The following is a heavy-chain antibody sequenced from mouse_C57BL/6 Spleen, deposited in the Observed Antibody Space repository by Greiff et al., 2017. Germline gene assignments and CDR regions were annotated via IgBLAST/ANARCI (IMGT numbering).Heavy chain of an antibody. D-gene: IGHD1-1*01. J-gene: IGHJ1*03. Sequence: DVKLVESGGGLVKPGGSLKLSCAASGFTFSSYAMSWVRQTPEKRLEWVATISDGGSYTYYPDNVKGRFTISRDNAKNNLYLQMSHLKSEDTAMYYCARVREITTVVDWYFDVWGTGTTVTVSS. CDR3: ARVREITTVVDWYFDV. CDR1: GFTFSSYA. V-gene: IGHV5-4*03. CDR2: ISDGGSYT.